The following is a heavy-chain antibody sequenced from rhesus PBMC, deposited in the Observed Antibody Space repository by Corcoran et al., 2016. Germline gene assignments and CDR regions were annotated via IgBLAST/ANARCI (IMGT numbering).Heavy chain of an antibody. CDR2: INSCGGTT. D-gene: IGHD4-29*01. Sequence: EVQLVETGGGLVQPGGSLKLSCAASGLTFSSYGLSWVRQSPGKGVEWVTSINSCGGTTYYADSFQCRFTFSRDHLKNTLSLQMNSLRAEDTAVYYCAKEGDYGTDFDSWGQGVLVTVSS. CDR3: AKEGDYGTDFDS. V-gene: IGHV3S5*01. J-gene: IGHJ4*01. CDR1: GLTFSSYG.